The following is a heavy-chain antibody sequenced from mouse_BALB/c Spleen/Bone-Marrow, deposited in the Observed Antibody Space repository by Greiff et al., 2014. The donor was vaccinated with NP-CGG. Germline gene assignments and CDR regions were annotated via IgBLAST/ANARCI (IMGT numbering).Heavy chain of an antibody. CDR2: IHYSGST. V-gene: IGHV3-1*02. J-gene: IGHJ3*01. CDR3: ARREGNHAAWFAY. CDR1: GYSITSGYS. D-gene: IGHD2-1*01. Sequence: VQLKDSGPDLVKPSPSLSLTCTVTGYSITSGYSWHWIRQFPGNKLERMGYIHYSGSTNYNPSLKSRISITRDTSKNQFFLQLNSVTTEDTATYYCARREGNHAAWFAYWGQGTLVTVSA.